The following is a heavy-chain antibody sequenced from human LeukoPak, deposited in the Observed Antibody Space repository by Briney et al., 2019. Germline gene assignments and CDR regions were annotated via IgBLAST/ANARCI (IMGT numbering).Heavy chain of an antibody. J-gene: IGHJ6*03. CDR2: ISTSGSII. CDR1: GFTFSRHW. V-gene: IGHV3-48*04. CDR3: ARDATTEPGTVYMDV. Sequence: GGSLTLSCPASGFTFSRHWMSWVGQAAGKGREWILHISTSGSIIHYADSVKGRFTISRDNAKNSRYLQMNSLRAEDTALYFCARDATTEPGTVYMDVWGKGTTVTISS. D-gene: IGHD6-13*01.